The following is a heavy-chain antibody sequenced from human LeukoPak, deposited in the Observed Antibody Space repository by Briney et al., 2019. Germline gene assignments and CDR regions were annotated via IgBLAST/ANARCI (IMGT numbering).Heavy chain of an antibody. D-gene: IGHD3-22*01. CDR1: GFTFSSYD. J-gene: IGHJ4*02. CDR3: ARDDPHDLLPLDY. V-gene: IGHV3-48*03. CDR2: ISSSGSSI. Sequence: PGGSLRLSCAASGFTFSSYDMNWVRQAPGKGLGWVSYISSSGSSIYYADSVKGRFSISRDDAKNSLYLQMNNLRAEDTAVYYCARDDPHDLLPLDYWGQGTLVTVSS.